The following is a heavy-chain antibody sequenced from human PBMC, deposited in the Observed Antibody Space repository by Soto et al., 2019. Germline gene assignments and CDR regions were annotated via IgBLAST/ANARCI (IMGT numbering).Heavy chain of an antibody. D-gene: IGHD2-15*01. J-gene: IGHJ6*02. V-gene: IGHV3-30-3*01. Sequence: QVQLVESGGGVVQPGRSLRLSCAASGFTFSSYAMHWVRQAPGKGLEWVAVISYDGSNKYYADSVKGRFTISRDNSKNTLYLQMNRLRAEDTAVYYCARERGEDMYYYYGMDVWGQGTTVTVSS. CDR1: GFTFSSYA. CDR2: ISYDGSNK. CDR3: ARERGEDMYYYYGMDV.